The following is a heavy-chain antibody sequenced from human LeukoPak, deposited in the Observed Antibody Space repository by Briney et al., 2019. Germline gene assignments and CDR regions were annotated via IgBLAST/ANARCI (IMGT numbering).Heavy chain of an antibody. Sequence: SQTLSLTCTVSGGSISSGSYYWSWIRQPAGKGLEWIGRIYTSGSTNYNPSLKSRVTISVDTSKNQFSLKLSSVTAVDTAVYYCASDRGSYFNYWGQGTLVTVSS. CDR3: ASDRGSYFNY. D-gene: IGHD1-26*01. CDR2: IYTSGST. J-gene: IGHJ4*02. V-gene: IGHV4-61*02. CDR1: GGSISSGSYY.